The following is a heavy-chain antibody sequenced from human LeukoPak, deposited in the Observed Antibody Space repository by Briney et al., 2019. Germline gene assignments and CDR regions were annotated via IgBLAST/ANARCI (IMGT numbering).Heavy chain of an antibody. CDR2: IDRDVRTS. V-gene: IGHV3-74*01. D-gene: IGHD3-10*01. CDR3: ARGGSFGTFDS. Sequence: GGSLRLSCAASGFTFSAYWMHWVRQAPGKGLVWVSRIDRDVRTSNYADSVKGRFTISRDNAKNTLYLQMDSLRAEDAAVYYCARGGSFGTFDSWGQGTLVTVSS. J-gene: IGHJ4*02. CDR1: GFTFSAYW.